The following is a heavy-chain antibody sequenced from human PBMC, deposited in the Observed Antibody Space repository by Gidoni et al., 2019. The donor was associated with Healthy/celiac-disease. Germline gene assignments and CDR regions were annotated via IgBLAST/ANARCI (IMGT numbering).Heavy chain of an antibody. CDR3: ARDAKVYQLLRDKYNWFDP. CDR1: GFTFSSYS. V-gene: IGHV3-21*01. CDR2: ISSSSSYI. Sequence: EVQLVESGGGLVKPGGSLRLSCAASGFTFSSYSMNWVRQAPGKGLEWVSSISSSSSYIYYADSVKGRFTISRDNAKNSLYLQMNSLRAEDTAVYYCARDAKVYQLLRDKYNWFDPWGQGTLVTVSS. J-gene: IGHJ5*02. D-gene: IGHD2-2*01.